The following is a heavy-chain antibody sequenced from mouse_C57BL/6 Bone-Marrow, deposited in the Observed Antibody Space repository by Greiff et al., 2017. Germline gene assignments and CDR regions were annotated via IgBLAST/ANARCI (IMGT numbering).Heavy chain of an antibody. CDR1: GYSFTGYY. V-gene: IGHV1-42*01. Sequence: VQLKESGPELVKPGASVKISCKASGYSFTGYYMNWVKQSPEKSLEWIGEINPSTGGTTYNQKFKAKATLTVDKSSSTAYMQRKSLTSEDSAVYYCARDFFPWFAYWGQGTLVTVSA. CDR2: INPSTGGT. J-gene: IGHJ3*01. CDR3: ARDFFPWFAY.